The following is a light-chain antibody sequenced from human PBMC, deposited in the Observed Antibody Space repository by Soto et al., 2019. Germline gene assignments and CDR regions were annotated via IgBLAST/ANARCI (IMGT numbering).Light chain of an antibody. V-gene: IGKV1-39*01. CDR2: AAS. Sequence: DIQMTQSPSSLSASIGDRVTITCRASQSISNYLNWYQQKPGKAPKLLMYAASSLQSGVPSRFSGSGSGTDFTLTISSLQPEDFATYYCQQSYRTPPTFGQGTKV. CDR3: QQSYRTPPT. J-gene: IGKJ1*01. CDR1: QSISNY.